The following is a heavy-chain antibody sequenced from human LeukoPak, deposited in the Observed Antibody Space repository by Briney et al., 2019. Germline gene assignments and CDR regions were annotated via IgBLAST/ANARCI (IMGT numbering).Heavy chain of an antibody. V-gene: IGHV3-33*06. CDR3: AKVPYDFWSGFQTYFDY. J-gene: IGHJ4*02. CDR2: IWYDGSNK. Sequence: GGSLRLSCAASGFTFSSYGMRWVRQAPGKGLEWVAVIWYDGSNKYYADSVKGRFTISRDNSKNTLYLQMNSLRAEDTAVYYCAKVPYDFWSGFQTYFDYWGQGTLVTVSS. CDR1: GFTFSSYG. D-gene: IGHD3-3*01.